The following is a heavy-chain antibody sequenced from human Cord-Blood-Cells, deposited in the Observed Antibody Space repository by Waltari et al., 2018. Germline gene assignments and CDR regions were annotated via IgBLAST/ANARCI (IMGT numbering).Heavy chain of an antibody. J-gene: IGHJ4*02. D-gene: IGHD6-19*01. CDR1: GYTFTGYY. Sequence: QVQLVQSGAEVKKPGASVKVSCKASGYTFTGYYMHWVRQAPGQGLEWMGWINPNSGGTNDAQKFQGRVTMTRDTSISTAYMELSRLRSDDTAVYYCARRAAVAGTAAPFDYWGQGTLVTVSS. CDR3: ARRAAVAGTAAPFDY. V-gene: IGHV1-2*02. CDR2: INPNSGGT.